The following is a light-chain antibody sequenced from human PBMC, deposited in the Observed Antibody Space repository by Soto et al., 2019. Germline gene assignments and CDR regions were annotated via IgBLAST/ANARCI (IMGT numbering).Light chain of an antibody. Sequence: QSVLTQPPSASGTPGQRVTISCSGNTSNLEDNHVYWYRRLPGTAPRLLLYRNNQRPSGVPDRFSGSKSGTSASLAISGLRSEDEADYFCVACDDSLSVVVFGGGTKLTVL. CDR3: VACDDSLSVVV. J-gene: IGLJ2*01. V-gene: IGLV1-47*01. CDR2: RNN. CDR1: TSNLEDNH.